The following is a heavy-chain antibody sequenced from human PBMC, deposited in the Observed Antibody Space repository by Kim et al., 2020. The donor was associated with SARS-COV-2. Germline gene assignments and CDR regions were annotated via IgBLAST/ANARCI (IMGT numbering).Heavy chain of an antibody. CDR1: GFPFDTYD. J-gene: IGHJ5*02. D-gene: IGHD1-26*01. V-gene: IGHV3-23*01. Sequence: GGSLRLSCAASGFPFDTYDMNWVRQAPGKGLEWVSGISGSGDTKYYADSVKGRFTISRDNSKNSLYLQMNSLRAEDTAVYYCAKHLGSYYVYWSEPWGQGTQVTVSS. CDR2: ISGSGDTK. CDR3: AKHLGSYYVYWSEP.